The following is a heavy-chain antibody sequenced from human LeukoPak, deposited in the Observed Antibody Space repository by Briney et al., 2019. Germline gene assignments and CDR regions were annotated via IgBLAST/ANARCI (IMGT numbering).Heavy chain of an antibody. CDR3: ARDGTFKLWVNWFDP. Sequence: PGGSLRLSCAASGFTFSSYSMNWVHQAPGKGLEWVSSISSSSSYIYYADSVKGRFTISRDNAKNSLYLQMNSLRAEDTAVYYCARDGTFKLWVNWFDPWGQGTLVTVSS. CDR2: ISSSSSYI. CDR1: GFTFSSYS. D-gene: IGHD2/OR15-2a*01. J-gene: IGHJ5*02. V-gene: IGHV3-21*01.